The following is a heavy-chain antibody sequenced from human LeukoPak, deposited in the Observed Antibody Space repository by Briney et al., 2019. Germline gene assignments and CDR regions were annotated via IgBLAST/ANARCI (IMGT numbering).Heavy chain of an antibody. Sequence: PGGSLRLSCAASGFTFSSYWMSWVRQAPGKGLEWVANIKQDGSEKYYVDSVKGRFTISRDNAKNSLYLQMNSLRAEDTAVYYCAKLSVGATAAKWGQGTLVTVSS. CDR3: AKLSVGATAAK. V-gene: IGHV3-7*01. CDR1: GFTFSSYW. D-gene: IGHD1-26*01. CDR2: IKQDGSEK. J-gene: IGHJ4*02.